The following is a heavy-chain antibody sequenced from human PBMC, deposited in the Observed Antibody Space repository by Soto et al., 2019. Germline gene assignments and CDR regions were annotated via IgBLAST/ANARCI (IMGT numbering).Heavy chain of an antibody. CDR3: AGRGWSSSWELDY. CDR1: GGSFSGYY. J-gene: IGHJ4*02. CDR2: INHSGST. V-gene: IGHV4-34*01. Sequence: QVQLQQWGAGLLKPSETLSLTCAVYGGSFSGYYWSWIRQPPGKGLEWIGEINHSGSTNYNPSLKSRVTISVDTSKNQFSLKLSSVTAADTAVYYCAGRGWSSSWELDYWGQGTLVTVSS. D-gene: IGHD6-13*01.